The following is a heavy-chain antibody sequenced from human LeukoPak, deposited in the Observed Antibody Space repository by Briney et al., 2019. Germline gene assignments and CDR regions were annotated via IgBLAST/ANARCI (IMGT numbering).Heavy chain of an antibody. Sequence: PGGSLRLSCAASGFTFGSYAMHWVRQAPGKGLEWVAVISYDGSNKYYADSVKGRFTISRDISKNTLYLQMNSLRAEDTAVYYCARDSRRGWADYFDYWGQGTLVTVSS. D-gene: IGHD3-16*01. V-gene: IGHV3-30*04. CDR1: GFTFGSYA. CDR3: ARDSRRGWADYFDY. CDR2: ISYDGSNK. J-gene: IGHJ4*02.